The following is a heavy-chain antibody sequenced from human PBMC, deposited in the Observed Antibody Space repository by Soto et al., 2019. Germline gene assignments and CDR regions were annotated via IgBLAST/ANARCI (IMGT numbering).Heavy chain of an antibody. CDR3: ARDRQQLPRF. D-gene: IGHD6-13*01. Sequence: AGGSLRLSCAASEFTFSSYGMHWVRQAPGKGLEWVAFIWYDGSNIYYADSVKGRFTISRDNSKNTLYLQMNSLRAEDTAVYYCARDRQQLPRFWGQGTLVTVSS. CDR2: IWYDGSNI. J-gene: IGHJ4*02. V-gene: IGHV3-33*01. CDR1: EFTFSSYG.